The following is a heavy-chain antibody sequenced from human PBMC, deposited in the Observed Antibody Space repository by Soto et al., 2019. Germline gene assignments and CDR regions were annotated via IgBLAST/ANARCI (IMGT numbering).Heavy chain of an antibody. CDR1: GGSFSGYY. V-gene: IGHV4-34*01. CDR2: INHSGST. Sequence: QVQLQQWGAGLLKPSETLSFTCAVYGGSFSGYYWSWIRQPPGKGLEWIGEINHSGSTNYNPSLKSRVTISVDTAKNQFSLKLSSVTAADTAVYYCARGGVAAGYWGQGTLVTVSS. CDR3: ARGGVAAGY. D-gene: IGHD6-13*01. J-gene: IGHJ4*02.